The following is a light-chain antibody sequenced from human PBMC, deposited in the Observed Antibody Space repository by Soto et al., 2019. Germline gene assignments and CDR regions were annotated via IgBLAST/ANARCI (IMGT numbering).Light chain of an antibody. Sequence: ENALTQSPGTISLSPGERATLSCRASQSVSRSYLAWYQQKPGQAPRLLIYGASSRATGIPDRFSGSGSGTDFTLTISRLEPEDFAVYYCQQYGSSPTFGQGTKVDI. CDR1: QSVSRSY. V-gene: IGKV3-20*01. CDR3: QQYGSSPT. J-gene: IGKJ1*01. CDR2: GAS.